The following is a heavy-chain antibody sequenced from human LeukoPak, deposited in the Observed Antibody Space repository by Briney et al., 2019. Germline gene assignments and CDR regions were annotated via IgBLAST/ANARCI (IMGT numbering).Heavy chain of an antibody. J-gene: IGHJ4*02. Sequence: SETLSLTCTVSGGSISSSGYYWGWIRQPPGKGLEWIGYIYYSGSTNYNPSLKSRVTISVDTSKNQFSLKLSSVTAADTAVYYCARRRPPYYYGSGSYYFDYWGQGTLVTVSS. CDR3: ARRRPPYYYGSGSYYFDY. V-gene: IGHV4-61*05. CDR2: IYYSGST. CDR1: GGSISSSGYY. D-gene: IGHD3-10*01.